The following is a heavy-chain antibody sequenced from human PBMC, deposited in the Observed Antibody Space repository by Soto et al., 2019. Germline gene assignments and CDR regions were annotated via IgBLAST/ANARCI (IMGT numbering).Heavy chain of an antibody. Sequence: ASVKVSCKASGYTFTSYGISWVRQAPGQGLEWMGGIIPIFGTANYAQKFQGRVTITADKSTSTAYMELSSLRSEDTAVYYCARESGVSYYYDSSGYYFDYWGQGTLVTVSS. CDR2: IIPIFGTA. V-gene: IGHV1-69*06. CDR1: GYTFTSYG. D-gene: IGHD3-22*01. CDR3: ARESGVSYYYDSSGYYFDY. J-gene: IGHJ4*02.